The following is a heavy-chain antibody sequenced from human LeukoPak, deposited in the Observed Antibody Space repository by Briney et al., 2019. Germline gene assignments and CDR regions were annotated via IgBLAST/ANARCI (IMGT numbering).Heavy chain of an antibody. J-gene: IGHJ4*02. Sequence: PSETLSLTCAVSGYSISSGYYWGWIRQPPGKGLEWIGSIYHSGSTYYNPSLKSRVTISVDTSKNQFSLKLSSVTAADTAVYYCARGGYDILTGFDYWGQGTLVTVSS. CDR1: GYSISSGYY. V-gene: IGHV4-38-2*01. D-gene: IGHD3-9*01. CDR2: IYHSGST. CDR3: ARGGYDILTGFDY.